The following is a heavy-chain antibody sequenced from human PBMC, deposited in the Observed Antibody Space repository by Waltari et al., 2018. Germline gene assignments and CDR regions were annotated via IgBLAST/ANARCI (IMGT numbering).Heavy chain of an antibody. CDR2: MSSSISTI. J-gene: IGHJ6*03. CDR1: GFTFSSYS. Sequence: EVQLVESGGGLVQPGGSLRLSCAASGFTFSSYSMNWVRQAPGKGLVWFALMSSSISTIYSAGLVNGRFTISRDTAKNSLYLQRNSLRAEDTAVYYCARARGPSGYSFSYYYYYMDVWGKGTTVTVSS. CDR3: ARARGPSGYSFSYYYYYMDV. D-gene: IGHD3-3*01. V-gene: IGHV3-48*04.